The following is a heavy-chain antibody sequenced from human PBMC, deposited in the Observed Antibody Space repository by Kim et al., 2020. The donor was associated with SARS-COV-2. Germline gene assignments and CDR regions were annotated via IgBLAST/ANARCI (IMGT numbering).Heavy chain of an antibody. D-gene: IGHD1-26*01. J-gene: IGHJ4*02. Sequence: GGSLRLSCAASGFTFDDYAMHWVRQAPGKGLEWVSGISWNSGRIGYADSVKGRFTISRDNAKNSLYLQMNSLRAEDTALYYCAKDKGSIVGAKGHFDYWGQGTLVTVSS. V-gene: IGHV3-9*01. CDR1: GFTFDDYA. CDR2: ISWNSGRI. CDR3: AKDKGSIVGAKGHFDY.